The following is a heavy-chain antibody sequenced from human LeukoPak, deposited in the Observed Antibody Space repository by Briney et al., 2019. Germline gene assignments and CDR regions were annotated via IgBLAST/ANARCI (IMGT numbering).Heavy chain of an antibody. CDR3: ARGLDYFDY. V-gene: IGHV3-30*03. Sequence: GGSLRLSCAASGFTFSSYGMHWVRQAPGKGLEWVAVISYDGSNKYYADSVKGRFTISRDNSKNTLYLQMNSLRAEDTAVYYCARGLDYFDYWGQGTLVTVSS. CDR2: ISYDGSNK. CDR1: GFTFSSYG. J-gene: IGHJ4*02.